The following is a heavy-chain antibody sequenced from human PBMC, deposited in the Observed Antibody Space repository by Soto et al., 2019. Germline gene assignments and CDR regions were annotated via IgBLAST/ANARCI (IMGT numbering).Heavy chain of an antibody. CDR2: IGTAGDT. J-gene: IGHJ3*01. D-gene: IGHD3-3*01. CDR3: ARGASPYDEVSFDL. CDR1: GFTFTNYA. Sequence: GGSLRLSCAASGFTFTNYAMHWVRQATGEGLEWVSAIGTAGDTYYPDSVRGRFTISRENAKNSLYLQMNSLRAGDTAVYYCARGASPYDEVSFDLWGQGTMVTV. V-gene: IGHV3-13*01.